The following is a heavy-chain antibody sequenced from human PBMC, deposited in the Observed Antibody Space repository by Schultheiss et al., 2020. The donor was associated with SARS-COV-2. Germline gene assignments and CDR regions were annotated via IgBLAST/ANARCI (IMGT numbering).Heavy chain of an antibody. V-gene: IGHV1-69*13. D-gene: IGHD1-20*01. CDR3: AKTILTGNAERGYFDN. CDR1: GGSFSSYA. J-gene: IGHJ4*02. Sequence: SVKVSCKASGGSFSSYAISWVRQAPGQGLVWMGQIIPFFDAPDYAQNFQGRVTITADESTTTAYMDLRSLTSDDTAVYFCAKTILTGNAERGYFDNWGQGTLVTVSS. CDR2: IIPFFDAP.